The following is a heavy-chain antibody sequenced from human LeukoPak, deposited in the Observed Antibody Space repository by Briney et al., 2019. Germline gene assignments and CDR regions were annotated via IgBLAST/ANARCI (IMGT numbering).Heavy chain of an antibody. CDR1: GDTVSSNSAA. CDR3: ARGVSYSFDY. D-gene: IGHD1-26*01. Sequence: SQTLSLTCAISGDTVSSNSAAWNWIRQSPSRGLEWLANTYYRSMCYNDYAMSVQSRITIKPDTSKNQFSLHLNSVTPEDTAVDYCARGVSYSFDYWEQGTLVTVSS. V-gene: IGHV6-1*01. CDR2: TYYRSMCYN. J-gene: IGHJ4*02.